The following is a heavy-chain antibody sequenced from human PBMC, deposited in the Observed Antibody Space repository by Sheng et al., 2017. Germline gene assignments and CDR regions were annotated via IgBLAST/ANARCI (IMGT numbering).Heavy chain of an antibody. J-gene: IGHJ4*02. CDR3: ANGEYFFDY. D-gene: IGHD3-10*01. Sequence: QVQLVQSGAEVKKPGSSVKVSCKASGGTFTSYDINWVRQATGQGLEWLGGLIPIFGTPNYAQKFQGRVTITADESTSTAFMELSRLTSEDTAVYFCANGEYFFDYWGQGTLVTVSS. V-gene: IGHV1-69*01. CDR2: LIPIFGTP. CDR1: GGTFTSYD.